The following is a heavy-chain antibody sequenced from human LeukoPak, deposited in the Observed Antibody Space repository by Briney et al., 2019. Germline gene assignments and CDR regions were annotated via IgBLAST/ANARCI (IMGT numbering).Heavy chain of an antibody. V-gene: IGHV1-69*13. J-gene: IGHJ3*02. CDR3: ARGGYYYDSSGYNDAFDI. CDR2: IIPIFGTA. Sequence: SVKVSCKASGGTFSSYAISWVRQAPGQGLEWMGGIIPIFGTANYAQKFQGRVTITADESTSTAYTELSSLRSEDTAVYYCARGGYYYDSSGYNDAFDIWGQGTMVTVSS. CDR1: GGTFSSYA. D-gene: IGHD3-22*01.